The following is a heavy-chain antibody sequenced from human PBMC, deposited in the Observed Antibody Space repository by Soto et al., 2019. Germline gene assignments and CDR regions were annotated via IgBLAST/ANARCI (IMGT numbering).Heavy chain of an antibody. V-gene: IGHV3-23*01. D-gene: IGHD2-15*01. CDR2: ISGSGGST. CDR1: GFTFSSYA. Sequence: PCGSLRLSCAASGFTFSSYAMSWVRQAPGKGLEWVSAISGSGGSTYYADSVKGRFTISRDNSKNTLYLQMKSLRAEDTAVYYCAKEDLVVVAATGWFDPWGQGTMVTVSS. J-gene: IGHJ5*02. CDR3: AKEDLVVVAATGWFDP.